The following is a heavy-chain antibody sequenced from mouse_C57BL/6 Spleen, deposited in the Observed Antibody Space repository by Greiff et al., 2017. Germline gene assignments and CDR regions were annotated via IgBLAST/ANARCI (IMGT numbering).Heavy chain of an antibody. CDR1: GYTFTGYW. CDR3: ATYSNYEGFAY. CDR2: IDPSDSYT. V-gene: IGHV1-69*01. D-gene: IGHD2-5*01. Sequence: VQLQQPGAELVMPGASVKLSCKASGYTFTGYWMHWVKQRPGQGLEWIGEIDPSDSYTIYNQKFKGKSTLTVDKSSSTAYMQLSSLTSEDSAVYYCATYSNYEGFAYWGQGALVTVSA. J-gene: IGHJ3*01.